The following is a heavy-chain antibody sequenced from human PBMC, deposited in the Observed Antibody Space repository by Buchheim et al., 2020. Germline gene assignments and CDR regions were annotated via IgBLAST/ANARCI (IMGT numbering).Heavy chain of an antibody. V-gene: IGHV3-7*01. J-gene: IGHJ5*02. CDR1: GFTFSTYW. CDR2: IKEVGSKK. D-gene: IGHD1-1*01. Sequence: EVQVVESGGGLVQPGGSLRLSCAASGFTFSTYWMCWVRQAPGKGPEGVANIKEVGSKKYYVESVKAVFGISRDNAKNPVYLKMNSLRAEDTAMYYCARGRGYFYSNEDNWPDPWGQGTL. CDR3: ARGRGYFYSNEDNWPDP.